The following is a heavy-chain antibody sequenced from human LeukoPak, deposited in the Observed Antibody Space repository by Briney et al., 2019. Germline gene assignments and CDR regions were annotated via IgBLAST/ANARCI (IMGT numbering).Heavy chain of an antibody. CDR1: GFTFSSYG. D-gene: IGHD1-26*01. V-gene: IGHV3-30*18. Sequence: GRSLRLSCAASGFTFSSYGMHWVRQAPGKGLEGVAVISYDGSNKYYADSVKGRFTISRDNSKNTLYLQMNSLRAEDTAVYYCAKVYSGSAGDAFDIWGQGTMVTVSS. J-gene: IGHJ3*02. CDR2: ISYDGSNK. CDR3: AKVYSGSAGDAFDI.